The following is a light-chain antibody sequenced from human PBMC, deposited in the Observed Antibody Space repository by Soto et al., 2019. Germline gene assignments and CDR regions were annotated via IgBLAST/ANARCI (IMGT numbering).Light chain of an antibody. CDR2: GAS. CDR1: QGISFW. V-gene: IGKV1-12*01. J-gene: IGKJ2*01. CDR3: LQSNSYPFN. Sequence: IPMTQFPSSVSSSVGGSVTITCRASQGISFWLAWYQQKPGKAPRLLIYGASTLQSGVPSRFRGGGGGTDFTLTISSLQPEDSATYYCLQSNSYPFNFGQGTKLEIK.